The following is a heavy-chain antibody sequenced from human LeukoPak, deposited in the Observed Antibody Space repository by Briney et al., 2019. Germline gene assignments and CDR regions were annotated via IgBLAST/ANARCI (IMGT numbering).Heavy chain of an antibody. D-gene: IGHD3-10*01. Sequence: ASVKVSCKASGYTFTSYDINWVRQATGQGLEWMGRMNPNSGNTGYAQKFQGRVTITRNTSISTAYMELSSLRSEDTAVYYCASSYGSGRPYYMDVWGKGTTVTVSS. CDR2: MNPNSGNT. V-gene: IGHV1-8*03. CDR3: ASSYGSGRPYYMDV. J-gene: IGHJ6*03. CDR1: GYTFTSYD.